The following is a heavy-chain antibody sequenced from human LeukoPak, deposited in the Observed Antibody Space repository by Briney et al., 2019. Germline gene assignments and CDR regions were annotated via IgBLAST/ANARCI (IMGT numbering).Heavy chain of an antibody. Sequence: PSETLSLTCTISGGSMTNYYWSWIRQPPGKGLEWLEYISYSGSTNYNPSLKSRVTISVDTSKNQFSLKVSSVTAADTAVYYCGRDSSDGPTFEIWGQGTMVTVSS. CDR1: GGSMTNYY. CDR3: GRDSSDGPTFEI. V-gene: IGHV4-59*12. CDR2: ISYSGST. J-gene: IGHJ3*02.